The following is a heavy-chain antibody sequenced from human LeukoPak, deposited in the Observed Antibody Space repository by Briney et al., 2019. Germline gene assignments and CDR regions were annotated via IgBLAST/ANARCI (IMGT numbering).Heavy chain of an antibody. CDR2: INPNSGGT. CDR1: GYTFTNYG. D-gene: IGHD6-19*01. Sequence: ASVKVSCKASGYTFTNYGMNWVRQAPGQGLEWMGWINPNSGGTNYAQKFQGRVTMTRDTSISTAYMELSRLRSDDTAVYYCASGVYSSGWFDYWGQGTLVTVSS. V-gene: IGHV1-2*02. J-gene: IGHJ4*02. CDR3: ASGVYSSGWFDY.